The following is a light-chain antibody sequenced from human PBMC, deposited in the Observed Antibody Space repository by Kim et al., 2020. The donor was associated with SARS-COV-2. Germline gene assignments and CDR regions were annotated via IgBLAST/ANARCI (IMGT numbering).Light chain of an antibody. V-gene: IGKV4-1*01. CDR1: QTVLSNSNNKNY. CDR3: QQYYSAPLT. CDR2: WAS. Sequence: DIVMTQSPDSLAVSLGERATINCKSSQTVLSNSNNKNYLAWYQQKPGQPPNLLIYWASTRESGVPDRVSGSGSGTDFTLTISSLQAEDVAVYYCQQYYSAPLTFGQGTKVDIK. J-gene: IGKJ1*01.